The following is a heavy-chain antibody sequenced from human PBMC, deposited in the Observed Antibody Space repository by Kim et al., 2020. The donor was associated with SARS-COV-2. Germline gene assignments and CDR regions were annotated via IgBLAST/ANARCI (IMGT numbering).Heavy chain of an antibody. D-gene: IGHD2-2*01. Sequence: GGSLRLSCAASGFTFSSYAMHWVRQAPGKGLEWVAVISYDGSNKYYADSVKGRFTISRDNSKNTLYLQMNSLRAEDTAVYYCARDGCSSTSCYFPYWGQG. CDR1: GFTFSSYA. J-gene: IGHJ4*02. CDR2: ISYDGSNK. V-gene: IGHV3-30*04. CDR3: ARDGCSSTSCYFPY.